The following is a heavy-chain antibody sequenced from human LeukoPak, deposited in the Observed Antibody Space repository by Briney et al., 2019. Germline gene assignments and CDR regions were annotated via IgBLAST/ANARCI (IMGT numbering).Heavy chain of an antibody. J-gene: IGHJ5*02. CDR2: IYTSGST. D-gene: IGHD3-22*01. V-gene: IGHV4-4*07. Sequence: PSETLSLTCTVSGGSISSYYWSWIRQPAGKGLGWIGRIYTSGSTNYNPSLKSRVTMSVDTSKNQFSLKLSSVTAADTAVYYCARALPRLYYYDSSGENWFDPWGQGTLVTVSS. CDR3: ARALPRLYYYDSSGENWFDP. CDR1: GGSISSYY.